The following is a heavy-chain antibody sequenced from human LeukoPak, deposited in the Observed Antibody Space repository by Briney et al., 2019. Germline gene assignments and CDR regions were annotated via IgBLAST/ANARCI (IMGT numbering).Heavy chain of an antibody. Sequence: GSLILSCAASGFTFSSYGMHWVRQAPGKGLEWVAFIRYDGSNKYYADSVKGRFTISRDDSKNTLYLQMNSLKTEDTAVYYCTTEARSSSSTYFDYWGQGTLVTVSS. CDR2: IRYDGSNK. J-gene: IGHJ4*02. D-gene: IGHD6-6*01. V-gene: IGHV3-30*02. CDR1: GFTFSSYG. CDR3: TTEARSSSSTYFDY.